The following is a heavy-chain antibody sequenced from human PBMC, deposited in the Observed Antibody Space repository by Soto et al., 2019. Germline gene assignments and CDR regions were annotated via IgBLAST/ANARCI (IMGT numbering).Heavy chain of an antibody. CDR3: ARDPRGLVGYYYYGMDV. CDR2: IYYSGST. Sequence: SETLSLTCTVSGGSVSSGSYYWSWIRQHPKKGLEWIGYIYYSGSTNYNPSLKSRVTITVDTSKNQFSLKLSSVTAADTAVYYCARDPRGLVGYYYYGMDVWGQGTTVTVSS. D-gene: IGHD3-9*01. J-gene: IGHJ6*02. CDR1: GGSVSSGSYY. V-gene: IGHV4-61*01.